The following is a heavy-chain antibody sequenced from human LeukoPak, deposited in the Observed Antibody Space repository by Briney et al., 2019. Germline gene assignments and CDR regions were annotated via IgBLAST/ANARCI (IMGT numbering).Heavy chain of an antibody. D-gene: IGHD1-26*01. J-gene: IGHJ3*02. CDR3: ARVRLSGTYLDAFDI. V-gene: IGHV4-59*02. CDR1: GGSVSSYY. CDR2: IYYSGST. Sequence: SETLSLTCTVSGGSVSSYYWSWIRQPPGKGLEWIGYIYYSGSTNYNPSLKSRVTISVDTSRNQFSLKLNSITTADTAVYYCARVRLSGTYLDAFDIWGQGTMVTVSS.